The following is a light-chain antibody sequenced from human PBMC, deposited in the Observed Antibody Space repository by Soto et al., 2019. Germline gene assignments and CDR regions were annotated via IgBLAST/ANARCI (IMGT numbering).Light chain of an antibody. CDR2: GNR. CDR3: QAYDYSLTASV. CDR1: TSNLGAGYD. J-gene: IGLJ3*02. V-gene: IGLV1-40*01. Sequence: QAVVTQPPSVSGAPGQRVTLSCTGNTSNLGAGYDVHWYQQLPGAAPKLVIFGNRNRPSGVPERFSGSKSGTSASLAITGRQADDEADYYCQAYDYSLTASVFGGGTKLTVL.